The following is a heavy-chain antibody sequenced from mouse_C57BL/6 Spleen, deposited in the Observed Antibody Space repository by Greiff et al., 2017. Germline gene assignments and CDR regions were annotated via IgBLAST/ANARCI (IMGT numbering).Heavy chain of an antibody. CDR2: IYPGDGDT. CDR3: ARLTTAEFDD. Sequence: QVQLQQSGAELVKPGASVKISCKASGYAFSSYWMNWVKQRPGKGLEWIGQIYPGDGDTNYNGKFKGKATLTADKTSSTAYMPLSSLTSEDSAVYFCARLTTAEFDDWGQGPTLTVSS. V-gene: IGHV1-80*01. D-gene: IGHD1-2*01. CDR1: GYAFSSYW. J-gene: IGHJ2*01.